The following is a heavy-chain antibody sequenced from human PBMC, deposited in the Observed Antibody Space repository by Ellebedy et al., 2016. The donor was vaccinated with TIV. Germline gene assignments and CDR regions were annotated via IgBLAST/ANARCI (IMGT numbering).Heavy chain of an antibody. D-gene: IGHD3-22*01. CDR2: INWNSENI. Sequence: GGSLRLXXAASGFTFDEYAMHWVRQAPGKGLEWVSGINWNSENIGYADSVKGRFTISRDNAKNSLYLQMNSLRAEDTALYYCAKVGYYDSDGYMDYWGQGTLVTVSP. CDR1: GFTFDEYA. V-gene: IGHV3-9*01. J-gene: IGHJ4*02. CDR3: AKVGYYDSDGYMDY.